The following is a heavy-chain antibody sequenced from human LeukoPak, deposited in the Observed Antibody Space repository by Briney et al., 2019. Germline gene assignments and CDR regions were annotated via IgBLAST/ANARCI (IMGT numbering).Heavy chain of an antibody. CDR2: ISYDGSNE. CDR3: AKVGNYGGNYYYYYMDV. V-gene: IGHV3-30*04. CDR1: GFTFSSYV. D-gene: IGHD4-17*01. J-gene: IGHJ6*03. Sequence: GGSLRLSCAASGFTFSSYVMHWVRQAPGKGLEWVAIISYDGSNEYYADSVKGRFTISRDNSKNSLYLQMNSLRTEDTALYYCAKVGNYGGNYYYYYMDVWGKGTTVTVSS.